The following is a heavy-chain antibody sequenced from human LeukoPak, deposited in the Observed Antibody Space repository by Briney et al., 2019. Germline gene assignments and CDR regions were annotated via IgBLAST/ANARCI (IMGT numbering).Heavy chain of an antibody. CDR1: GGSISSGSYY. D-gene: IGHD3-10*01. V-gene: IGHV4-61*02. Sequence: PSQTLSLTCTVSGGSISSGSYYWSWIRQPAGKGLEWIGRIYTSGSTTYNPSLKSRVTISVATSKNQFSLRLSSVTAADTAVYYCARGLWFGELNDAFDIWGQGTMVTVSS. J-gene: IGHJ3*02. CDR2: IYTSGST. CDR3: ARGLWFGELNDAFDI.